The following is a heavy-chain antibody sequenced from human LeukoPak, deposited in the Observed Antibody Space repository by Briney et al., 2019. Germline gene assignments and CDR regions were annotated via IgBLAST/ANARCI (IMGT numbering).Heavy chain of an antibody. V-gene: IGHV5-51*01. CDR1: GYSFSSYW. CDR2: IYPGDSDT. Sequence: GESLKISCKGSGYSFSSYWIAWVRQMPGKGLEWMGIIYPGDSDTRYSPSFQGQVSISADKSISTAYLQWSSLKASDTAMYYCARSTGSSSSDPFDYWGQGTLVTVSS. J-gene: IGHJ4*02. CDR3: ARSTGSSSSDPFDY. D-gene: IGHD6-6*01.